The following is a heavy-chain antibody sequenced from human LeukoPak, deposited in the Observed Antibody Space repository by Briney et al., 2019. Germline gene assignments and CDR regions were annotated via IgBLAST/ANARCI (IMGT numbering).Heavy chain of an antibody. Sequence: PGGSLRLSCAASGFTFSNAWMSWVRQAPGKGLEWVGRIKSKTDGGTTDYAAPVKGRFTISRDDSKNTLYLQMNSLKTEDTAVYYCTTDFWILLWFGELFPSGDYWGQGTLVTVSS. J-gene: IGHJ4*02. D-gene: IGHD3-10*01. V-gene: IGHV3-15*01. CDR3: TTDFWILLWFGELFPSGDY. CDR1: GFTFSNAW. CDR2: IKSKTDGGTT.